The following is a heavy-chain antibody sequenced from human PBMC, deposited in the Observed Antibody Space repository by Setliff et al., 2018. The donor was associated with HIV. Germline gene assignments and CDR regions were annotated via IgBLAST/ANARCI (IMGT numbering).Heavy chain of an antibody. Sequence: ASVKVSCKASGYTFTSYAMHWVRQAPGQRLEWMGWIHAGNGYTKYSQMFQGRLTMTRDTSTSTAYMELSSLTSDDTAIYYCARGRLSWSPDFWGQGTLVTVSS. CDR3: ARGRLSWSPDF. CDR1: GYTFTSYA. V-gene: IGHV1-3*01. CDR2: IHAGNGYT. J-gene: IGHJ4*02.